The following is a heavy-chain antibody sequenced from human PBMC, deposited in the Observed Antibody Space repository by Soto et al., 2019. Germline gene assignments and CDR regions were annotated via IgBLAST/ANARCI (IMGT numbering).Heavy chain of an antibody. CDR1: GGTFSSYA. J-gene: IGHJ2*01. D-gene: IGHD1-26*01. CDR2: IIPIFGTA. Sequence: QVQLVQSGAEVKKPGSSVKVSCKASGGTFSSYAISWVRQAPGQGLEWMGGIIPIFGTANYAQKFQGRVTITADESTTTAYMELSSLRSEDTAVYYCARAWTHYQVRTDWYFDLWGRGTLVTVSS. V-gene: IGHV1-69*12. CDR3: ARAWTHYQVRTDWYFDL.